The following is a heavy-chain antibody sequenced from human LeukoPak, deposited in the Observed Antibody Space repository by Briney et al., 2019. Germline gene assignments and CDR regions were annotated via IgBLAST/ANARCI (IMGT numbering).Heavy chain of an antibody. Sequence: GGSLRLSCAASGVTVSSNYRSGVRQAPGKGLEWVSVIYSGGSTYYADSVKGRFTISRDNSKNTLYLQMNSLRAEDTAVYYCARDPVNYYDSSGYYLWGQGTLVTVSS. V-gene: IGHV3-53*05. CDR3: ARDPVNYYDSSGYYL. J-gene: IGHJ5*02. CDR1: GVTVSSNY. CDR2: IYSGGST. D-gene: IGHD3-22*01.